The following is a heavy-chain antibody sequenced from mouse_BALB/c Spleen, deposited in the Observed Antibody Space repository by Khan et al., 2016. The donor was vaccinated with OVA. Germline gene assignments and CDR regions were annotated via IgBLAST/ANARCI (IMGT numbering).Heavy chain of an antibody. CDR1: GYTFINYW. D-gene: IGHD1-1*01. Sequence: VQLQESGAELAKPGASVKMSCKASGYTFINYWILWVKQRPGQGLEWIGYINPSTGYTEYNQNFKDKATLTADKSSSTAYMQLSSMTSADYAVYYCARRSLRWDFDYWGQGTTLTVSS. V-gene: IGHV1-7*01. J-gene: IGHJ2*01. CDR3: ARRSLRWDFDY. CDR2: INPSTGYT.